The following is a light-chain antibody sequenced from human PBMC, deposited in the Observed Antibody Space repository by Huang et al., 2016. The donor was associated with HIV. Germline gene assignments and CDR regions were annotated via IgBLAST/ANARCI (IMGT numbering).Light chain of an antibody. J-gene: IGKJ2*01. CDR3: MQGLRTPRT. CDR1: QSLLHSDGNNY. CDR2: LGS. Sequence: DVVMTQSPLSLPVTPGEPASISCRSSQSLLHSDGNNYFDWYLQQPGQSPQRLIYLGSNRASGGPERCSGSGLGTDVTLKISRVEAEDVGVYYCMQGLRTPRTFGQGTRLEIK. V-gene: IGKV2-28*01.